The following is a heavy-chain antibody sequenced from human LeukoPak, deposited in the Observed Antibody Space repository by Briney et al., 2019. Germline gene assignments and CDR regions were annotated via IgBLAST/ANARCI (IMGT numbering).Heavy chain of an antibody. CDR3: ARGEPYYYDSSGYYYVKAFDI. Sequence: GGSLRLSCAASGFTFSTYEMNWVRQAPGKGLEWVSYISTSGSTIYYADSVKGRFTISRDNAKNSLYLQMNSLRAEDTALYYCARGEPYYYDSSGYYYVKAFDIWGQGTMVTVSS. CDR1: GFTFSTYE. D-gene: IGHD3-22*01. J-gene: IGHJ3*02. CDR2: ISTSGSTI. V-gene: IGHV3-48*03.